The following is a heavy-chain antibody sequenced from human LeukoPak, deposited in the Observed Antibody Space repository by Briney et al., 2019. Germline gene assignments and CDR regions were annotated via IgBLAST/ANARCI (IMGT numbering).Heavy chain of an antibody. V-gene: IGHV3-13*01. CDR2: IGTAGEI. J-gene: IGHJ4*02. Sequence: PGGSLRLSCAASGFTFSRYDMHWVRQPTGKGLEWVSGIGTAGEIYYPGSVKGRFTISRDNSKNSLYLQMNSLRAEDTAVYYCASRITMVRGVPIWGQGTLVTVSS. CDR3: ASRITMVRGVPI. CDR1: GFTFSRYD. D-gene: IGHD3-10*01.